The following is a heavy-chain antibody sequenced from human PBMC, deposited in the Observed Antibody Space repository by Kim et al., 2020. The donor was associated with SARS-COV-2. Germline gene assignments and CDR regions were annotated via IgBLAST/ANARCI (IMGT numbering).Heavy chain of an antibody. CDR1: GFTVRSNY. D-gene: IGHD6-13*01. J-gene: IGHJ4*02. Sequence: GGSLRLSCAASGFTVRSNYMSWLRQAPGKGLEWLSVIYSGDKTYYVESVKGRLTISRDNSKNTLYLQMSSLRVEDTAVYYCATNLAAAGVVWGQGTLVTV. CDR3: ATNLAAAGVV. CDR2: IYSGDKT. V-gene: IGHV3-66*01.